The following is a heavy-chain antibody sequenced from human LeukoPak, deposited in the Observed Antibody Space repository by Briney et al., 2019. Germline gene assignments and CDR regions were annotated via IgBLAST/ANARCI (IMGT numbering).Heavy chain of an antibody. CDR1: GFTFSSYA. D-gene: IGHD4-23*01. CDR3: AKVYGGNGHPLRSGPFDY. V-gene: IGHV3-23*01. J-gene: IGHJ4*02. Sequence: GGSLRLSCAASGFTFSSYAMSWVRQAPGKGLEWVSALSGSGNSTYYADSVKGRVTISRDNSKNTLYLQMNSLRAEDTAVYYCAKVYGGNGHPLRSGPFDYWGQGTLVTVSS. CDR2: LSGSGNST.